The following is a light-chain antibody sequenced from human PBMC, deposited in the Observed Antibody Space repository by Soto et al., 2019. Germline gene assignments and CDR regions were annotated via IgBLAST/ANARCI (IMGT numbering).Light chain of an antibody. Sequence: QPVLTQPASVSGSPGQSITISCTGTSSDVGGYNYVSWYQQHPGKAPKLMIYDVNNRPSGVSNRFSGSKSGNTASLTISGLQAEDEADYYCSSYTSSSTLEVFGGGTKLTVL. CDR1: SSDVGGYNY. CDR2: DVN. V-gene: IGLV2-14*01. CDR3: SSYTSSSTLEV. J-gene: IGLJ2*01.